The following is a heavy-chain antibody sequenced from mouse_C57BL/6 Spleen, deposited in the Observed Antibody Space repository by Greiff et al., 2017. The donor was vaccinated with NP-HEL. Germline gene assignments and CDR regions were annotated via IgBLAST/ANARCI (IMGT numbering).Heavy chain of an antibody. V-gene: IGHV1-15*01. J-gene: IGHJ4*01. D-gene: IGHD2-5*01. Sequence: VQLQQSGAELVRPGASVTLSCKASGYTFTDYEMHWVKQTPVHGLEWIGAIDPETGGTAYNQKFKGKAILTADKSSSTAYMELRSLTSEDSAVYYCTRGGSNYEMDYWGQGTSVTVSS. CDR2: IDPETGGT. CDR1: GYTFTDYE. CDR3: TRGGSNYEMDY.